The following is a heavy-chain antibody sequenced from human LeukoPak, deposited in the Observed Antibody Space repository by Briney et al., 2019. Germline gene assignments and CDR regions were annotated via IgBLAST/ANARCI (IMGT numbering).Heavy chain of an antibody. CDR1: GGSISSYY. D-gene: IGHD2-2*01. J-gene: IGHJ5*02. CDR3: ARASPFIVVVPAAIWFDP. V-gene: IGHV4-59*01. Sequence: KPSETLSLTCTVSGGSISSYYWSWIRQPPGKGQGWIGYIYYSGSTNYNPSLKSRVTISVDTSKNQFSLKLSSVSAADTAVYYCARASPFIVVVPAAIWFDPWGQGTLVTVSS. CDR2: IYYSGST.